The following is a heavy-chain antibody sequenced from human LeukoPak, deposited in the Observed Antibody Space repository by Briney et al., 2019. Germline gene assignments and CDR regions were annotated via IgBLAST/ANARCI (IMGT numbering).Heavy chain of an antibody. D-gene: IGHD6-19*01. J-gene: IGHJ4*02. CDR3: ARTGYSSDNDY. Sequence: SQTLSPTCTVSGGSISSGSYYWSWIRQPAGKGLEWIGRIYTSGSTNYNPSLKSRVTISVDTSKNQFSLKLSSVTAADTAVYYCARTGYSSDNDYWGQGTLVTVSS. CDR2: IYTSGST. CDR1: GGSISSGSYY. V-gene: IGHV4-61*02.